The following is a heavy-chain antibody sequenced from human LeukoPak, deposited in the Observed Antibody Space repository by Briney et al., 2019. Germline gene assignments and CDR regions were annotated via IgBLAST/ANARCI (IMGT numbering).Heavy chain of an antibody. Sequence: GGSLRLSCAASGFTFSSYSMNWVRQAPGKGLERVSSISSSSSYIYYADPVKGRFTISRDNGKNSLYLQMKSMRAEDTAVYYCARDQAQGDIWTGYYRKNDYWGQGTLVTVSS. CDR2: ISSSSSYI. D-gene: IGHD3-9*01. J-gene: IGHJ4*02. CDR3: ARDQAQGDIWTGYYRKNDY. V-gene: IGHV3-21*01. CDR1: GFTFSSYS.